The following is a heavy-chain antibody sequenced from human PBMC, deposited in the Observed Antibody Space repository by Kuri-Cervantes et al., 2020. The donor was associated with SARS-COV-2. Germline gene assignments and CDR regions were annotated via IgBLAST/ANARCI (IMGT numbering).Heavy chain of an antibody. Sequence: ASVKVSCKTSGYTFTSYDITWVRQATGQGLEWMGWMNPNSGYTGYAQKFQGRVTMTTDTSTSTAYMELRSLRSDDTAVYYCARERGSWYVPLRTYYYYYMDVWGKGTTVTVSS. CDR1: GYTFTSYD. CDR2: MNPNSGYT. D-gene: IGHD6-13*01. CDR3: ARERGSWYVPLRTYYYYYMDV. V-gene: IGHV1-8*02. J-gene: IGHJ6*03.